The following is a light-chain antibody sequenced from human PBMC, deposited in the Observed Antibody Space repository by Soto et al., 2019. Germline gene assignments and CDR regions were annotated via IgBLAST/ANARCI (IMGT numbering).Light chain of an antibody. J-gene: IGLJ1*01. V-gene: IGLV1-47*01. CDR3: AAWRDRLSVYYV. CDR2: RNN. Sequence: QSVLTQPPSASGTPGQRVTISCSGSSSNIGSNYVYWYQQLPGTAPKLLIYRNNQRPSGVPDRFSGSKSGTSASLAISGLRSEDEADYYCAAWRDRLSVYYVFGTGTKVTVL. CDR1: SSNIGSNY.